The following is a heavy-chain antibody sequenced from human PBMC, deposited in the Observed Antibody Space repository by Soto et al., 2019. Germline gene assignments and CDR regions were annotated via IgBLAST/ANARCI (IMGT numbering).Heavy chain of an antibody. CDR1: GYTFTGYY. CDR3: AREQRRPGPNYDFWSGYSNWFDP. J-gene: IGHJ5*02. V-gene: IGHV1-2*04. D-gene: IGHD3-3*01. CDR2: INPNSGGT. Sequence: ASVKVSCKASGYTFTGYYMHWVRQAPGQGLEWMGWINPNSGGTNYAQKFKGWVTMTRDTSISTAYMELSRLRSDDTAVYYCAREQRRPGPNYDFWSGYSNWFDPWGQGTLVTVSS.